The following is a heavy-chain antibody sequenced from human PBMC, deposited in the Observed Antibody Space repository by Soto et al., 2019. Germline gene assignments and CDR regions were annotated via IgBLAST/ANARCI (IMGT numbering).Heavy chain of an antibody. J-gene: IGHJ3*01. Sequence: EAQLLESGGGLVQPGGSLSLSCTASGFTFSTYAMNWVRQAPGKGLEWVAVAGGDAASTYYADSVKGRFTVSRDNSESTLYLKMDSLRIEDTAVYYCAKDFVSYNGIYDPFDLWGQGTMVTVSS. D-gene: IGHD3-3*02. CDR3: AKDFVSYNGIYDPFDL. CDR1: GFTFSTYA. V-gene: IGHV3-23*01. CDR2: AGGDAAST.